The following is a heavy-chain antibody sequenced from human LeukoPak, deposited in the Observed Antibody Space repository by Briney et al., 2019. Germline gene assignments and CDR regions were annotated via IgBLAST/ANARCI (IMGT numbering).Heavy chain of an antibody. CDR1: GYTFTSYG. CDR3: AREVTTYYYDSSGYAPFDY. CDR2: TSAYNGNT. Sequence: ASVKVSCKASGYTFTSYGISWVRQAPGQGLEWMGWTSAYNGNTNYAQKLQGRVTMTTDTSTSTAYMELRSLRSDATAVYYCAREVTTYYYDSSGYAPFDYWGQGTLVTVSS. J-gene: IGHJ4*02. V-gene: IGHV1-18*01. D-gene: IGHD3-22*01.